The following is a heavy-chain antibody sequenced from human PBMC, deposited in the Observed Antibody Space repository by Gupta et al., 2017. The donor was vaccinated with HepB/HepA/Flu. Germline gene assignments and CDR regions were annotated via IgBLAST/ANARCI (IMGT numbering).Heavy chain of an antibody. CDR2: ISYDGSNK. CDR3: ARDSLYCSGGSCYSRALDY. D-gene: IGHD2-15*01. J-gene: IGHJ4*02. Sequence: QVQLVESGGGVVQPGRSLRLSCAASGFTFSSYAMHWVRQAPGKGLEWVAVISYDGSNKYYADYVKGRFTISRDNSKNTLYLQMNSLSAEDTAVYYCARDSLYCSGGSCYSRALDYWGQGTLVTVSS. CDR1: GFTFSSYA. V-gene: IGHV3-30-3*01.